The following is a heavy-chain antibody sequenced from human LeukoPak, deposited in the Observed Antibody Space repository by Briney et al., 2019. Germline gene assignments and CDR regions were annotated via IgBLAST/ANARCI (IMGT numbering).Heavy chain of an antibody. D-gene: IGHD6-13*01. CDR1: GFTFSSYG. CDR2: IRYDGSNK. Sequence: TGGSLRLSCAASGFTFSSYGMHWVRQAPGKGLEWVAFIRYDGSNKYYADSVKGRFTISRDNSKNTLYLQMNSLRAEDTAVYYCARDTTQRIAAAGRLFDYWGQGTLVTVSS. V-gene: IGHV3-30*02. J-gene: IGHJ4*02. CDR3: ARDTTQRIAAAGRLFDY.